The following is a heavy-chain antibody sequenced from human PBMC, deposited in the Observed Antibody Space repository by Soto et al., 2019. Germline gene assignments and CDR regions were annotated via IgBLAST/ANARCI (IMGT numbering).Heavy chain of an antibody. CDR2: ITSSGDKT. J-gene: IGHJ4*02. CDR1: GFSLNNFA. Sequence: ESGGDLVQPGGSLRLSCAASGFSLNNFAMAWVRQAPGEGLEWVSTITSSGDKTSYADSVKGRFIISRDNSKNMLYLQMNSLRVEDTALYYCARDCASTSCSVWRDWGQGTLVTVSS. V-gene: IGHV3-23*01. CDR3: ARDCASTSCSVWRD. D-gene: IGHD2-2*01.